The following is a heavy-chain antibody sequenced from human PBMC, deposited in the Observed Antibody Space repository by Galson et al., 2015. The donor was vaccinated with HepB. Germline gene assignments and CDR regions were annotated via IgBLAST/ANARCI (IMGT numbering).Heavy chain of an antibody. V-gene: IGHV3-48*02. D-gene: IGHD3-10*01. J-gene: IGHJ2*01. Sequence: SLRLSCAASGFTFSRYTMHWVRQAPGKGLESVSYISSNGNTVFDADTVKGRLIISRDNAQNSLYLQMNSLRDEDTAVYYCARVHFGLESISGYWYFDLWGRGTLVTVSS. CDR3: ARVHFGLESISGYWYFDL. CDR2: ISSNGNTV. CDR1: GFTFSRYT.